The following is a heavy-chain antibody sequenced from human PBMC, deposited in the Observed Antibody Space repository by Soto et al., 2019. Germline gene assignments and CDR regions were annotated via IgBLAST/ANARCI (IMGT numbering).Heavy chain of an antibody. D-gene: IGHD5-12*01. V-gene: IGHV1-69*02. J-gene: IGHJ5*02. CDR2: IIPILGIA. CDR1: GGTFSSYT. CDR3: AHGQWEECRDGYRDWFDP. Sequence: QVQLVQSGAEVKKPGSSVKVSCKASGGTFSSYTISWVRQAPGQGLEWMGRIIPILGIANYAQKFQGRVTITADKATSTAYIEPSSLRSDDTAVYYCAHGQWEECRDGYRDWFDPWGEGTRVPVSP.